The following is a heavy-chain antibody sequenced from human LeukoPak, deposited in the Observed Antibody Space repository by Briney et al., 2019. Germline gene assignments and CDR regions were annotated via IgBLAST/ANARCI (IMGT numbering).Heavy chain of an antibody. D-gene: IGHD4-17*01. CDR1: GVSFDDYH. CDR3: TRMTTGHDY. J-gene: IGHJ4*02. Sequence: SETLSLTCAVSGVSFDDYHWARVRQTPGKGLEWIGEINHSGYTNDSPSLKSRVTLSIDTSRKQFSLNLRSVTVADAGTYYCTRMTTGHDYWGQGTLVTVSS. V-gene: IGHV4-34*01. CDR2: INHSGYT.